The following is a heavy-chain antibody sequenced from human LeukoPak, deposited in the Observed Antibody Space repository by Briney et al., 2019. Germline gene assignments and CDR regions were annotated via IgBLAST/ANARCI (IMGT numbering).Heavy chain of an antibody. CDR3: AKAAYGSESYYDPFDY. V-gene: IGHV3-11*04. CDR1: GFTFSDYY. D-gene: IGHD3-10*01. J-gene: IGHJ4*02. Sequence: GGSLRLSCAASGFTFSDYYMSWIRQAPGKGLEWVSYISSSGSTIYYADSVKGRFTISRDNAKNSLYLRMNSLRAEDTAVYYCAKAAYGSESYYDPFDYWGQGTLVTVSS. CDR2: ISSSGSTI.